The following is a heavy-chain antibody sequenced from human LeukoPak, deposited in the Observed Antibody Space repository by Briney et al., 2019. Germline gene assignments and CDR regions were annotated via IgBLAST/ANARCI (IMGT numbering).Heavy chain of an antibody. CDR1: GFTVSSNY. CDR2: IYSGGST. D-gene: IGHD4-11*01. CDR3: ARDLFSNDYNY. J-gene: IGHJ4*02. V-gene: IGHV3-53*01. Sequence: GGSLRLSCAASGFTVSSNYMSWVRQAPGKGLEWVSVIYSGGSTYYADSVKGRFTISRDNSKNTLYLQMNSLRAEDTAVYYCARDLFSNDYNYWGQGTLVTVSS.